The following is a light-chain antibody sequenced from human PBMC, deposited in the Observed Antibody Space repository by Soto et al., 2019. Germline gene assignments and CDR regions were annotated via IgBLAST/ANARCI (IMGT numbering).Light chain of an antibody. CDR3: QQYGSSSWT. CDR2: GAS. Sequence: EIVLTQYPGTLSLSPGERATVSCRASQSVSSSYLAWYQQQPGQAPRLLVYGASSRATGIPDRFSGSGSGTDFTLTISRLEPEDFAVYYCQQYGSSSWTFGQGTKVDIK. CDR1: QSVSSSY. J-gene: IGKJ1*01. V-gene: IGKV3-20*01.